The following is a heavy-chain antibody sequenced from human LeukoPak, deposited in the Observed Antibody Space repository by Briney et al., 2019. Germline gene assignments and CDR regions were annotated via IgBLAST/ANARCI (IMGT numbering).Heavy chain of an antibody. V-gene: IGHV4-34*01. CDR2: INHSGST. Sequence: SETLPLTCAVYGGSFSGYYWSWIRQPPGKGLEWIGEINHSGSTNYNPSLKSRVTISVDTSKNQFSLKLSSVTAADTAVYYCARGSARWIQLWQSTGYFDYWGQGTLVTVSS. J-gene: IGHJ4*02. CDR3: ARGSARWIQLWQSTGYFDY. CDR1: GGSFSGYY. D-gene: IGHD5-18*01.